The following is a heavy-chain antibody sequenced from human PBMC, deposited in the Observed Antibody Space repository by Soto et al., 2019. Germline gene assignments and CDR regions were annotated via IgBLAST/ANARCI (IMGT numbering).Heavy chain of an antibody. Sequence: PGGSLRLSCAVSGFSFSSYGMHWVRQAPGKGLEWVAVIWYDGSNKYYADSVKGRFTISRDNSKDTLYLQMNSLRAEDTAVYYCARDASGSSSWYPYWGQGTLVTVSS. J-gene: IGHJ4*02. CDR1: GFSFSSYG. D-gene: IGHD6-13*01. CDR2: IWYDGSNK. V-gene: IGHV3-33*01. CDR3: ARDASGSSSWYPY.